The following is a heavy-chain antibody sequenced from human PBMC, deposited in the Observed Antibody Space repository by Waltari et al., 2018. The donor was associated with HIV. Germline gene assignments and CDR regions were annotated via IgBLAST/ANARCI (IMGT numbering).Heavy chain of an antibody. Sequence: QEHLQQWGAGLLTTSETLSLTCAVHGVSLSAYYWSWIRQSPGKGLEWIGEVRPGGGTNYNPSLKSRVTISEDTSKNQFSLKLTSVTAADTAVYYCARWCKGYKWICDAFDVWGQGTMVAVSS. CDR2: VRPGGGT. D-gene: IGHD1-20*01. J-gene: IGHJ3*01. CDR3: ARWCKGYKWICDAFDV. CDR1: GVSLSAYY. V-gene: IGHV4-34*01.